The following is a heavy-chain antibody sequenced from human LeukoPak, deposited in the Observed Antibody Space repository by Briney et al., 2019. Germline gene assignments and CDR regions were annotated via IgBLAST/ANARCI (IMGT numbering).Heavy chain of an antibody. CDR2: ISGSGGST. V-gene: IGHV3-23*01. D-gene: IGHD3-10*01. Sequence: GGSLRLACAVSGITLSNYAMSWVRQAPGKGLEWVAGISGSGGSTYYADSVKGRFTISRDNSKNTLYLQMNSLRAEDTAVYYCAKGAMVRGVIAADYWGQGTLVTVSS. CDR3: AKGAMVRGVIAADY. J-gene: IGHJ4*02. CDR1: GITLSNYA.